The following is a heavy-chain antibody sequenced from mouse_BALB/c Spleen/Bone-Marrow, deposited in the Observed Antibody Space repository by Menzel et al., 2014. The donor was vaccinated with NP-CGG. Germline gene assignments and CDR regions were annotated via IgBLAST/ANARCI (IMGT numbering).Heavy chain of an antibody. CDR2: INPYNGDT. CDR3: ARSGYCGSSYFDY. Sequence: VQLKESGPELVKPGASVKISCKASGYSFTGYFMNWVMQSHGKSLEWIGRINPYNGDTFYNQKFKGKATLTVDKSSSTAHMELRSLASEDSAVYYCARSGYCGSSYFDYWGQGTPLTVTS. D-gene: IGHD1-1*01. V-gene: IGHV1-20*02. J-gene: IGHJ2*01. CDR1: GYSFTGYF.